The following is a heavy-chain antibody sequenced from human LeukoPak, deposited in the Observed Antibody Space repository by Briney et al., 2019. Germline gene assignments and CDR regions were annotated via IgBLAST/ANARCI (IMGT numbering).Heavy chain of an antibody. V-gene: IGHV3-43*02. CDR1: GLNFDDSA. Sequence: GGSLRLSCVASGLNFDDSAMHWVRQAPGKGLEWVSLISADGGSTFSADSVKGRFSISRDNSKNSLCLQMNSLRSEDTAMYYCAKESGKFDYWGQGTLVAVSS. CDR3: AKESGKFDY. CDR2: ISADGGST. J-gene: IGHJ4*02.